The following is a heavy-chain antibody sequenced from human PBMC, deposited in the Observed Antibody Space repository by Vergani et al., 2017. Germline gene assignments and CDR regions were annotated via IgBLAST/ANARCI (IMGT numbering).Heavy chain of an antibody. J-gene: IGHJ5*02. D-gene: IGHD6-25*01. CDR3: ARDSGSRPFDP. Sequence: EVQLVESGGGLVQPGGSLRLSCAASGFTFSSYWMSWVRQAPGKGLEWVANIKQDGSEKYYVDSVKGRFTISRDNAKNSLYLQMNSLRAEDTALYHCARDSGSRPFDPWGQGTLVTVSS. CDR2: IKQDGSEK. CDR1: GFTFSSYW. V-gene: IGHV3-7*03.